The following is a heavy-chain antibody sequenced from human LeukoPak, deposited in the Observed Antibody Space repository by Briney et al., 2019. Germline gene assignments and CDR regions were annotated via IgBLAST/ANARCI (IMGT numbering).Heavy chain of an antibody. Sequence: PGRSLRLSCAASGFTFDDYAMHWVRQAPGKGLEWVSGIGWNSGGIVYADSVKGRFTISRDNAKKSLYLQMNSPGAEDTALYYCVKVTAAGFVDHWGQGTLVTVSS. CDR1: GFTFDDYA. CDR2: IGWNSGGI. D-gene: IGHD6-13*01. CDR3: VKVTAAGFVDH. V-gene: IGHV3-9*01. J-gene: IGHJ4*02.